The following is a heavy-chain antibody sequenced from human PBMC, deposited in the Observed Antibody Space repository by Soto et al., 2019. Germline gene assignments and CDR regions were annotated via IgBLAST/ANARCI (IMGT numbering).Heavy chain of an antibody. CDR3: ARAGAATLSDF. J-gene: IGHJ4*02. CDR2: IYYSGSA. D-gene: IGHD2-15*01. V-gene: IGHV4-59*01. Sequence: QVQLQESGPGLVKPSETLSLTCTVSGGSISNYYCSWIRQPPGKGLEWIGYIYYSGSANYNPSLKSRVTKSVDTSKNQFSLTRSSVTAADTAVYYCARAGAATLSDFWGQGTLVTVSS. CDR1: GGSISNYY.